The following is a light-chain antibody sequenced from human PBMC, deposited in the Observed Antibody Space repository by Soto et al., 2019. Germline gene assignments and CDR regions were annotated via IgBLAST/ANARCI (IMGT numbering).Light chain of an antibody. CDR2: STN. Sequence: QTVVTQEPSLSVSPGGTVTLTCGLSSGSVSTSHYPSWHQQTPGQAPRTLIHSTNTRSSGVPDRFSGSILGNKAALTITGAQADDGSDYYCVLYMGSGISVFGGGTKLPS. CDR3: VLYMGSGISV. V-gene: IGLV8-61*01. J-gene: IGLJ3*02. CDR1: SGSVSTSHY.